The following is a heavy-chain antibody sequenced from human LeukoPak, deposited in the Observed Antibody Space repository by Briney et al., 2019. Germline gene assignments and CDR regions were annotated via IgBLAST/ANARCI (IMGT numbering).Heavy chain of an antibody. D-gene: IGHD1-20*01. J-gene: IGHJ4*02. Sequence: PGGSLTLSCAASGCTFSSYGMHWVRQPPAKGLERVAFIGYDGSNNYYADSEKGRFTISRDNSKITPYLQKNSLRAEDTAVYYCAKPPPGISGTEYYFDYWGQGTLVTVSS. CDR1: GCTFSSYG. CDR2: IGYDGSNN. V-gene: IGHV3-30*02. CDR3: AKPPPGISGTEYYFDY.